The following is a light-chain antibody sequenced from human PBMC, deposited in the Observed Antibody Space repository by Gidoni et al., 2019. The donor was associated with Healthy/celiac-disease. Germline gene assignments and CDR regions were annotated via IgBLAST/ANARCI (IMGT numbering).Light chain of an antibody. V-gene: IGLV2-23*01. Sequence: QSALTQPASVSGFPGQSITISCTGTSSDVGSYNLVSWYQQHPGKDPKLMIYEGSKRPSGVSNRFSGSKSGNTASLTISGLQAEDEADYYCCSYAGSSAWVFGGGTKLTVL. CDR1: SSDVGSYNL. CDR2: EGS. J-gene: IGLJ3*02. CDR3: CSYAGSSAWV.